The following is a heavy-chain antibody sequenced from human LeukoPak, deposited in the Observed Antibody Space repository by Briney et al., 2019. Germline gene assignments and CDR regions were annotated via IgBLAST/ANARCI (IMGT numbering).Heavy chain of an antibody. J-gene: IGHJ4*02. Sequence: GGSLRLSCAASGFTFSSYGMHRVRQAPGKGLERVAVISYDGSNKYYADSVKGRFTISRDNSKNTLYLQMNSLRAEDTAVYYCAKSRDAMIVVAVDYWGQGTLVTVSS. V-gene: IGHV3-30*18. CDR2: ISYDGSNK. CDR3: AKSRDAMIVVAVDY. CDR1: GFTFSSYG. D-gene: IGHD3-22*01.